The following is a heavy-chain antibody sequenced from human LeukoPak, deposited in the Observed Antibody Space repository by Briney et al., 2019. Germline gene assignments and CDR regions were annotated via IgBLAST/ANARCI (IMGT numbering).Heavy chain of an antibody. CDR2: INRSGST. D-gene: IGHD2-2*01. V-gene: IGHV4-34*01. Sequence: PSESLSLTCAVYGVSFSGYSWSWIRQPPGKGLEWIGKINRSGSTNYNPSLKSGVTTSLDTSKNQFFLKQSSVIAGDTAVYYCARGRMFFGWNCSSTSCYRRRWAFDIWGQGTMVTVSS. J-gene: IGHJ3*02. CDR3: ARGRMFFGWNCSSTSCYRRRWAFDI. CDR1: GVSFSGYS.